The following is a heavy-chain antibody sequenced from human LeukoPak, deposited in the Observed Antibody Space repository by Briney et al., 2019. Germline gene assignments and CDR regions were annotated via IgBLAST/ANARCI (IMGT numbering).Heavy chain of an antibody. D-gene: IGHD4-17*01. CDR2: IYHTGNT. J-gene: IGHJ5*02. V-gene: IGHV4-30-2*01. CDR3: AREIQLRVDP. Sequence: SQTLSLTCTVSDVSITTGGYYWSWIRQPPGKGLEWIGYIYHTGNTYYNPSLKSRVSLSVDRSKNQFSLKLTSVTAADTAVYYCAREIQLRVDPWGQGTLVTVSS. CDR1: DVSITTGGYY.